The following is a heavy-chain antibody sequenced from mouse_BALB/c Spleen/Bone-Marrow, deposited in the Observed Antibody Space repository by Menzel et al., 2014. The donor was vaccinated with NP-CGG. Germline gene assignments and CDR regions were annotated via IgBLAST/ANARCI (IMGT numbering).Heavy chain of an antibody. Sequence: EVKLVESGAELVKPGAPVKLSCTASGFNIKDTYMHWVKQRPEQGLEWIGRIDPANGNTKYDPKFQGKATITTDTSSNTAYLQLRSLTSEDTAVYYCARYDYRYSWFAYWGQGTLVTVSA. CDR2: IDPANGNT. CDR3: ARYDYRYSWFAY. J-gene: IGHJ3*01. CDR1: GFNIKDTY. V-gene: IGHV14-3*02. D-gene: IGHD2-14*01.